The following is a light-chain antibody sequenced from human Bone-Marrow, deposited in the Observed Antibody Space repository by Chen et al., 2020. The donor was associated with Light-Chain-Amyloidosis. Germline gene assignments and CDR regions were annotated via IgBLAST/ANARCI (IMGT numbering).Light chain of an antibody. CDR2: EDD. J-gene: IGLJ3*02. CDR3: QSYQGSSQGV. V-gene: IGLV6-57*01. Sequence: NFMLTHPHPVSESPGKTVISSPTRSSGSIATNYVQWYQQRPGRSPTTVIYEDDQRPSGVPDRFSGSIDRTSNSASLTISGLKTEDEADYYCQSYQGSSQGVFGGGTKLTVL. CDR1: SGSIATNY.